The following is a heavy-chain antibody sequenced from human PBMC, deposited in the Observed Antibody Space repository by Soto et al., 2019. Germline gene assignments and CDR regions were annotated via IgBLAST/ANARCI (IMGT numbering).Heavy chain of an antibody. CDR3: TRKTPPTGMEV. CDR2: IGSGGDT. J-gene: IGHJ6*02. Sequence: EVQLVESGGGLVQPGGSLSLSGAASGFTLSSKDIHGVRQATGEGLAWVSGIGSGGDTHYADSVKGRFIISREDGKNSLYLQMNNLRVGDTAVYYCTRKTPPTGMEVWGQGATVTVSS. CDR1: GFTLSSKD. D-gene: IGHD3-9*01. V-gene: IGHV3-13*01.